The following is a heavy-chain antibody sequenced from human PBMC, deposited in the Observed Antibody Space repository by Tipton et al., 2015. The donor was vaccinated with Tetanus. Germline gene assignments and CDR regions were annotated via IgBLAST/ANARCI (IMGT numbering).Heavy chain of an antibody. D-gene: IGHD6-6*01. J-gene: IGHJ2*01. CDR2: IYPGDSDT. V-gene: IGHV5-51*03. CDR3: ARSYSSASYWYFDL. Sequence: QLVQSGAEVKKPGESLKISCKGSGYSFTSHWIAWVRQMPGKGLEWMGIIYPGDSDTRYSPSFRGQVTISVDKSMSTAYLQWSSLKASDTAMYYCARSYSSASYWYFDLWGRGTLVTVSS. CDR1: GYSFTSHW.